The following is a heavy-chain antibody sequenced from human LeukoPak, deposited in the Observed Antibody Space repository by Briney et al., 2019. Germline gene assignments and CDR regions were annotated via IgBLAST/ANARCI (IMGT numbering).Heavy chain of an antibody. V-gene: IGHV4-59*01. CDR3: ARSSTGSYFDY. D-gene: IGHD3-3*02. J-gene: IGHJ4*02. CDR1: SGSLCRYY. CDR2: INYSGST. Sequence: TLSLTRTVSSGSLCRYYWSSIWQPPGRGLEWIGYINYSGSTNYNPSLKSRVTISVDTSKNQFPLKLSSVTAADTAVYYCARSSTGSYFDYWGQGTLVTVSS.